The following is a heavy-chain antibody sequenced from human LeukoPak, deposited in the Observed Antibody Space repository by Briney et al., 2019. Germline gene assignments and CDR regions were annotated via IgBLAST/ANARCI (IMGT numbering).Heavy chain of an antibody. CDR1: GGSFSGYY. D-gene: IGHD3-22*01. CDR2: INHSGST. J-gene: IGHJ4*02. V-gene: IGHV4-34*01. CDR3: ARRNYDSSGYPIHY. Sequence: SETLSLTCAVYGGSFSGYYWSWIRQPPGKGLEWIGEINHSGSTNYNPSLKSRVTISVDTSKNQFSLKLSSVTAADTAVYYCARRNYDSSGYPIHYWGQGTLVTVSS.